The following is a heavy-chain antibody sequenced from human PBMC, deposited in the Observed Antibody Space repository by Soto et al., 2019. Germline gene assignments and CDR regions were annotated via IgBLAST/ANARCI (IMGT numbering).Heavy chain of an antibody. D-gene: IGHD3-10*01. CDR1: GYTFTSYY. J-gene: IGHJ4*02. CDR2: ISAYDGYT. Sequence: ASVKVSCKASGYTFTSYYMHWVRQAPGQGLEWLGWISAYDGYTNYAQILQGRVSMTTDTSTKTAYMELRSLRSDDTAVYYCARSGPPAGYWSQGTLVTVSS. CDR3: ARSGPPAGY. V-gene: IGHV1-18*04.